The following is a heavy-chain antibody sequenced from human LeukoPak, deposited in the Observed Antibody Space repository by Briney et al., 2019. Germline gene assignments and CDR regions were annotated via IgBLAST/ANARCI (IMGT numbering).Heavy chain of an antibody. Sequence: GGSLRLSCAASGFTFSGYYMSWIRQAPGKGLEWVSYISTSGSTKYYADSVKGRFTISRDNAKSSLYLQMNSLRAEDTAVYYCARDPIAAPGTNYYHYYMDAWGKGTTVTVSS. CDR1: GFTFSGYY. D-gene: IGHD6-13*01. CDR3: ARDPIAAPGTNYYHYYMDA. J-gene: IGHJ6*03. CDR2: ISTSGSTK. V-gene: IGHV3-11*04.